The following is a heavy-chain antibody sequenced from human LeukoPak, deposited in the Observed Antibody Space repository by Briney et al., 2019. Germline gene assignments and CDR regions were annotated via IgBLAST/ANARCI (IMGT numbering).Heavy chain of an antibody. J-gene: IGHJ4*02. V-gene: IGHV3-7*01. D-gene: IGHD3-9*01. Sequence: GGSLRLSCAASGFTFSSYWMSGVRQAPGKGLEWVANIKQDGSEKYYVDSVKGQFTISRDNAKNSLYLQMNSLRAEDTAVYYCASDGPQDYDILTGYPLFDYWGQGTLVTVSS. CDR3: ASDGPQDYDILTGYPLFDY. CDR1: GFTFSSYW. CDR2: IKQDGSEK.